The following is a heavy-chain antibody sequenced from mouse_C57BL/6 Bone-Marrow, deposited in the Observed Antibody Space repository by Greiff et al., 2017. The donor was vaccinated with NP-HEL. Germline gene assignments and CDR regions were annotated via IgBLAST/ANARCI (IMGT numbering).Heavy chain of an antibody. J-gene: IGHJ2*01. Sequence: EVKLVESGEGLVKPGGSLKLSCAASGFTFSSYAMSWVRQTPEKRLAWVAYISSGGDYIYYADTVKGRFTISRDNARNTLYLQMSSLKSEDTAMYYCTRGLRRRGYFDNWGQGTTLTVSS. CDR2: ISSGGDYI. V-gene: IGHV5-9-1*02. CDR3: TRGLRRRGYFDN. CDR1: GFTFSSYA. D-gene: IGHD1-1*01.